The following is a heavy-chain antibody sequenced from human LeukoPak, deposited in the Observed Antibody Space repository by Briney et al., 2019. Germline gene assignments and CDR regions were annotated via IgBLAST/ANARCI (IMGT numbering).Heavy chain of an antibody. D-gene: IGHD2/OR15-2a*01. V-gene: IGHV4-59*08. CDR1: GGSISSYY. J-gene: IGHJ4*02. CDR2: ISDIGSI. Sequence: PSETLSLTCTVSGGSISSYYWSWIRQPPGKALEWIAYISDIGSINYNPSLKSRVTISDTSKNQFSLKLSSVTAADTAVYYCAGPHPRNTVDFWGQGTLVTVSS. CDR3: AGPHPRNTVDF.